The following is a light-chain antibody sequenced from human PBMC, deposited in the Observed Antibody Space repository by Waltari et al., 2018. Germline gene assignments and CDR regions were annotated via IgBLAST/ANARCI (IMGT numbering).Light chain of an antibody. J-gene: IGKJ2*03. CDR2: AAS. Sequence: EVVLTQSPGTLSLSPGERATLSCRASPSVDSKYLVWYQQNPGQAPRLLIYAASSRATGIPDRFTGSGSGTDFTLTISRLEPEDFAVYYCQQYTRPSYSFGQGTKLEIK. CDR1: PSVDSKY. V-gene: IGKV3-20*01. CDR3: QQYTRPSYS.